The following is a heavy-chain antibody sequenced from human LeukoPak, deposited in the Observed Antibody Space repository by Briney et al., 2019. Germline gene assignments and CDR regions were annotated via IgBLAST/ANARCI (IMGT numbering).Heavy chain of an antibody. J-gene: IGHJ4*02. CDR2: IYHSGAT. CDR3: ARVVTGGLYYFDS. CDR1: GGSFSGDF. D-gene: IGHD2-21*02. V-gene: IGHV4-34*01. Sequence: SETLSPTCAVYGGSFSGDFWSWIRQPPGKGLEWIASIYHSGATYYNPSLKSRVTISVDTSKNQFSLKLTSVTAADTAVYYCARVVTGGLYYFDSWGQGTLVTVSS.